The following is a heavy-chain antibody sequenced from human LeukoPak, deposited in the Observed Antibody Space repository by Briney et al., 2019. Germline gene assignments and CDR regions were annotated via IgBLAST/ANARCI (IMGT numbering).Heavy chain of an antibody. CDR3: ARRIGSYGIDAFDI. Sequence: ASVKVSCKASGYTFTGYYMHWVRQAPGQGLEWMGWNNPNSGGTNYAQKFQGRVTMTRDTSISTAYMELSRLRSDDTAVYYCARRIGSYGIDAFDIWGQGTMVIVSS. J-gene: IGHJ3*02. CDR1: GYTFTGYY. CDR2: NNPNSGGT. D-gene: IGHD1-26*01. V-gene: IGHV1-2*02.